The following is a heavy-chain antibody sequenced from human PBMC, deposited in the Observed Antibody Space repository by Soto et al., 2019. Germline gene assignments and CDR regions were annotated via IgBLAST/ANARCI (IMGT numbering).Heavy chain of an antibody. V-gene: IGHV4-59*08. D-gene: IGHD1-26*01. CDR1: GGSISSYY. CDR3: ARRYGGNLDY. J-gene: IGHJ4*02. Sequence: QVQLQESGPGLVKPSETLSLTCTVSGGSISSYYWSWIRQPPGKGLEWIGYIYYSGSTNYNPSLKRRCTISVDTSKNQFSLKLSSVTAADTAVYYCARRYGGNLDYWGQGTLVTVSS. CDR2: IYYSGST.